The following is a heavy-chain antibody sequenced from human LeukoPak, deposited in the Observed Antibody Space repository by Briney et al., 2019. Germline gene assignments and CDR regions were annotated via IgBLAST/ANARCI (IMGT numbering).Heavy chain of an antibody. V-gene: IGHV4-59*01. CDR3: ARKKGSGWDSWAFDN. CDR2: FYYSGST. CDR1: GGSISSYY. D-gene: IGHD6-19*01. J-gene: IGHJ3*02. Sequence: SETLSLTCTVSGGSISSYYYNWIRQPPGKGLEWIGHFYYSGSTNYNPSLGSRVTLSVDPSKYQFSLKLTSVTAADTAVYYCARKKGSGWDSWAFDNWGQGTMVTVSS.